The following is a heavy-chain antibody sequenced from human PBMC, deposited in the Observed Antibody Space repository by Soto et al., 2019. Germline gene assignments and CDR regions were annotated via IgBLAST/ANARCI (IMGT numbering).Heavy chain of an antibody. CDR2: ISSTTNYI. CDR3: ARESEDLTSNFDY. V-gene: IGHV3-21*01. CDR1: VFTFTRYS. Sequence: WGSLRVSCASSVFTFTRYSMSWVRQAPGRGLEWVSSISSTTNYIYYADSMKGRFTVSRDNAKNSVYLEMNSLSAEDTAVYYCARESEDLTSNFDYWGQGTMVTVSS. J-gene: IGHJ4*02.